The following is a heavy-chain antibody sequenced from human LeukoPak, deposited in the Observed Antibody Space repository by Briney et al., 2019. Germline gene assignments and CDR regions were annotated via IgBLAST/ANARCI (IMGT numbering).Heavy chain of an antibody. J-gene: IGHJ4*02. Sequence: GGSLRLSCEASGFTFINYALHWVRHAPGRGLEWVAIISYEGGTNKYYADSVKGRFTISRDNSKNTLYLQMNSLRGEDTAVYYCTRDWSAAGGFDYWGQGTLVTVSS. V-gene: IGHV3-30-3*01. CDR2: ISYEGGTNK. CDR1: GFTFINYA. CDR3: TRDWSAAGGFDY. D-gene: IGHD6-13*01.